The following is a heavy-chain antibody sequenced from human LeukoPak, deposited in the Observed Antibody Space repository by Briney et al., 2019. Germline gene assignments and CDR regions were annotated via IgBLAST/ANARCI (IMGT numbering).Heavy chain of an antibody. CDR2: INQSGST. CDR3: ARVKGMETTFYYFYYYMDV. Sequence: SETLSLTCAVYGGSFSGYSWSWIRQPPGKGLEWIRQINQSGSTNYSPSLKSRVTISVDTSKNQFSLRLSSVTAADTAVYYCARVKGMETTFYYFYYYMDVWGKGTTVTVSS. D-gene: IGHD1/OR15-1a*01. J-gene: IGHJ6*03. CDR1: GGSFSGYS. V-gene: IGHV4-34*01.